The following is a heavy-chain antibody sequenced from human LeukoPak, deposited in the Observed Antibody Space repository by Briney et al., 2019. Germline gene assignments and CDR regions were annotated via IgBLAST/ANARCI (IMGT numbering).Heavy chain of an antibody. V-gene: IGHV4-39*07. J-gene: IGHJ4*02. CDR3: ARDLLGWELHYFDY. D-gene: IGHD1-26*01. Sequence: PSETLSLTCTVSGGSISSSSYYWGWLRQPPGTGLEWIGSIYYSGSTYYNPSLKSRVTISVDTSKNQFSLKLSSVTAADTAVYYCARDLLGWELHYFDYWGQGTLVTVSS. CDR1: GGSISSSSYY. CDR2: IYYSGST.